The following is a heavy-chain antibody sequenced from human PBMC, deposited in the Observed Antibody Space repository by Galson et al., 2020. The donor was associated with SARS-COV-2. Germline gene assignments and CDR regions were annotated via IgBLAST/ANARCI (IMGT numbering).Heavy chain of an antibody. CDR1: GFTFDDYA. D-gene: IGHD1-1*01. CDR2: ISWNSGSI. J-gene: IGHJ4*02. V-gene: IGHV3-9*01. Sequence: GGSLRLSCAASGFTFDDYAMHWVRQAPGKGLEWVSGISWNSGSIGYADSVKGRFTISRDNAKNSLYLQMNSLRAEDTALYYCAKLVFNWNDVADYWGQGTLVTVSS. CDR3: AKLVFNWNDVADY.